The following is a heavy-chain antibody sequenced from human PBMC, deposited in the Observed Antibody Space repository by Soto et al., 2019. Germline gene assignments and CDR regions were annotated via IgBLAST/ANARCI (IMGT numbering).Heavy chain of an antibody. Sequence: SETLSLTCAVSGGSISSSNWWSWVRQPPGKGLEWIGEIYHSGSTNYNPSLKSRVTISVDKSKNQFSLKLSSVTAADTAVYYCAGTMVYASLDYYYGMDVWGQGTTFTVSS. V-gene: IGHV4-4*02. CDR1: GGSISSSNW. D-gene: IGHD2-8*01. CDR3: AGTMVYASLDYYYGMDV. J-gene: IGHJ6*02. CDR2: IYHSGST.